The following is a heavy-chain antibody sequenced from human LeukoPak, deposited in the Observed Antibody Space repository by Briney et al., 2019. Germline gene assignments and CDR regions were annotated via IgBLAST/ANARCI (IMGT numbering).Heavy chain of an antibody. J-gene: IGHJ6*03. V-gene: IGHV3-21*01. CDR2: ISSSSSYI. D-gene: IGHD2-2*01. CDR1: GFTFSSYS. Sequence: GGSLRLSCAASGFTFSSYSMNWVRQAPGKGLEWVSSISSSSSYIYYADSVKGRFTISRDNAKNSLYLQMNSLRAEDTAVYYCARVFDIVVVPVPYMDVWGKGTTVTVSS. CDR3: ARVFDIVVVPVPYMDV.